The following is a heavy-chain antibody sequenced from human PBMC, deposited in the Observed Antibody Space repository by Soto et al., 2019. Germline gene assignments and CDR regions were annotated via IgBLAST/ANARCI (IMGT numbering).Heavy chain of an antibody. CDR3: ARSSGGIAVAGTFPYYYYYGMDV. CDR1: GYNFTSYG. V-gene: IGHV5-51*01. CDR2: IYPGDSDT. J-gene: IGHJ6*02. D-gene: IGHD6-19*01. Sequence: PVESHKISWQGSGYNFTSYGIGWVRQMPGKGLEWIGIIYPGDSDTRYSPSFQGQVTISADKSISTAYLQWSSLKASDTAMYYCARSSGGIAVAGTFPYYYYYGMDVWGQGTTVT.